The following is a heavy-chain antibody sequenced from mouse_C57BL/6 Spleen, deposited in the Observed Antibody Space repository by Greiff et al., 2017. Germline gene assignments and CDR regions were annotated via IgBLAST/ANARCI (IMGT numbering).Heavy chain of an antibody. V-gene: IGHV1-52*01. J-gene: IGHJ4*01. CDR1: GYTFTSYW. CDR3: ARDGYDGGYYYAMDD. D-gene: IGHD2-2*01. CDR2: IDPSDSET. Sequence: QVQLQQPGAELVRPGSSVKLSCKASGYTFTSYWMPWVKQRPIQGLEWIGNIDPSDSETHYNQKFKDKATLTVDKSSSTAYMQLSSLTSEDSAVYYGARDGYDGGYYYAMDDWGKGTSVTVSS.